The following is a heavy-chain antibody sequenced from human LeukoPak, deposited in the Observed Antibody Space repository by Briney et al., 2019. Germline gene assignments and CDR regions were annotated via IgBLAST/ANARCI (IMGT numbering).Heavy chain of an antibody. CDR1: VGSISSYY. V-gene: IGHV4-59*01. CDR3: ARVRGSYTFDY. D-gene: IGHD1-26*01. CDR2: IYYSGST. Sequence: PSETLSLTCTVSVGSISSYYWSWIRQPPGKGLEWIGYIYYSGSTNYNPSLKSRVTISVDTSKNQFSLKLSSVTAADTAVYYCARVRGSYTFDYWGQGTLVTVSS. J-gene: IGHJ4*02.